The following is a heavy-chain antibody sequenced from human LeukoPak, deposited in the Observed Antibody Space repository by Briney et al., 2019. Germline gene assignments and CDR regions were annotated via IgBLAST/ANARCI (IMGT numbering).Heavy chain of an antibody. V-gene: IGHV4-34*01. CDR2: INHSGST. CDR1: GGSISSYY. J-gene: IGHJ4*02. D-gene: IGHD3-16*02. Sequence: PSETLSLTCTVSGGSISSYYWSWIRQPPGKGLEWIGEINHSGSTNYNPSLKSRVTISVDTSKNQFSLKLSSVTAADTAVYYCARWWDDYVWGSYRYRQGNFDYWGQGTLVTVSS. CDR3: ARWWDDYVWGSYRYRQGNFDY.